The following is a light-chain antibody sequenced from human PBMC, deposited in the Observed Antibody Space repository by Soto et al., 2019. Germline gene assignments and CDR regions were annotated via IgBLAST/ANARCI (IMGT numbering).Light chain of an antibody. CDR3: QQYYSTPRT. CDR2: WAS. V-gene: IGKV4-1*01. CDR1: QSVLYSSNNKNY. Sequence: DIVMTQSPDSLAVSLGERATINCKSSQSVLYSSNNKNYLAWYQQKPGQPPKLLIYWASTRESGVPDRFSGSGSGTDFALTISSLQAEDEAVYYCQQYYSTPRTFGQGTKLEIK. J-gene: IGKJ2*01.